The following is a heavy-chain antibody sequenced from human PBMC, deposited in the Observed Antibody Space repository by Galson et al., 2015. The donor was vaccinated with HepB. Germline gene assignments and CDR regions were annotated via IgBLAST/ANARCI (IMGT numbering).Heavy chain of an antibody. J-gene: IGHJ4*02. CDR3: ARGTTIFGVVTPYYFDY. CDR1: GGTFSSYA. D-gene: IGHD3-3*01. Sequence: SVKVSCKASGGTFSSYAISWVRQAPGQGLEWMGGIIPIFGTANYAQKFQGRVTITADKSTSTAYMELSSLRSEDTAVYYCARGTTIFGVVTPYYFDYWGQGTLVTVSS. CDR2: IIPIFGTA. V-gene: IGHV1-69*06.